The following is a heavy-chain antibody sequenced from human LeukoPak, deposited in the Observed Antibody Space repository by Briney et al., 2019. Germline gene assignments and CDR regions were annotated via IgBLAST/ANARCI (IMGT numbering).Heavy chain of an antibody. V-gene: IGHV3-7*04. Sequence: GGSLRLSCAASGFPFSNYWMSWVRQAPGKGLQWVANIKQDGSEIYYVDSVGGRFTISRDNANNSVYLQMNSLRVEDMALYYCARERGPGFDPWGQGTLVTVSS. CDR2: IKQDGSEI. CDR1: GFPFSNYW. D-gene: IGHD3-16*01. J-gene: IGHJ5*02. CDR3: ARERGPGFDP.